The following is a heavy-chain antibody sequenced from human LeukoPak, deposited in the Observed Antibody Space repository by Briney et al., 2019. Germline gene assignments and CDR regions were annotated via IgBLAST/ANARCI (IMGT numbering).Heavy chain of an antibody. CDR1: GFTFSSYW. D-gene: IGHD2-15*01. J-gene: IGHJ5*02. V-gene: IGHV3-7*01. Sequence: RSGGSLRLSCAASGFTFSSYWMSWVRQAPGKGLEWVANIKQDGSEKYYVDSVKGRFTISRDNAKNSLYLQMNSLRAEDTAVYYCARDPDTTRYCSGGSCHYNWFDPWGQGTLVTVSS. CDR2: IKQDGSEK. CDR3: ARDPDTTRYCSGGSCHYNWFDP.